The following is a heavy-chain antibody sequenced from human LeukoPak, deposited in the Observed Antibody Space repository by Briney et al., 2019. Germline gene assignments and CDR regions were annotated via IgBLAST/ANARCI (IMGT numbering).Heavy chain of an antibody. CDR1: GGSISSYY. D-gene: IGHD2-2*01. CDR2: IYTSGST. J-gene: IGHJ3*02. Sequence: PSETLSFTCTVSGGSISSYYWSWIRQPAGKGLEWIGRIYTSGSTNYNPSLKSRVTMPVDTSKNQFSLKLSSVTAADTAVYYCARDPEECSSTSCYSDAFDIWGQGTMVTVSS. V-gene: IGHV4-4*07. CDR3: ARDPEECSSTSCYSDAFDI.